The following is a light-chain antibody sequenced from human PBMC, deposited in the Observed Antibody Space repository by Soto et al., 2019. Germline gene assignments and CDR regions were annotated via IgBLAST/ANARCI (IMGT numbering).Light chain of an antibody. CDR1: SSNIGSNY. CDR3: AAWDDSLSGV. V-gene: IGLV1-47*02. CDR2: SNN. Sequence: QSVLTQPPSASGTPGQRVTISCSGSSSNIGSNYVYWYQQLPGTAPKLLIYSNNQLPSGVPDRFSGSKSGTSASLAISGLRSEDEADYYCAAWDDSLSGVFGGGTKLTVL. J-gene: IGLJ3*02.